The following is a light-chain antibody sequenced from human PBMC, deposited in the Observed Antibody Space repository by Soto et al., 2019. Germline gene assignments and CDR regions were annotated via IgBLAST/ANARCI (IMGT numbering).Light chain of an antibody. Sequence: IQMTQSPSSLSASVGDRVTITCRASQGIRNDLGWYQQKPGKAPKLLISDASSLQNGVPSRFSGSGSGTEFTLTISSLRPEDFATYYCQQYSDSSSFGHGTKVDIK. V-gene: IGKV1-17*01. CDR2: DAS. J-gene: IGKJ1*01. CDR1: QGIRND. CDR3: QQYSDSSS.